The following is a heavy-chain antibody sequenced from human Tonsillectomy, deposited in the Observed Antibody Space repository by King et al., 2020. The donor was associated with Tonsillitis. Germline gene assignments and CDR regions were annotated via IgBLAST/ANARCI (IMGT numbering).Heavy chain of an antibody. D-gene: IGHD3-22*01. CDR3: ARGGFNHAFDI. V-gene: IGHV3-74*01. J-gene: IGHJ3*02. CDR2: INSYGSDT. Sequence: VQLVESGGGLVQAGGSLRLACAASGFTFTSYWFHWVRQPPGKGLVWVSRINSYGSDTIYADSVKGRFTSSRDNAKNTLYLQMNSLRAEDTAVYFCARGGFNHAFDIWGQGTMVTVSS. CDR1: GFTFTSYW.